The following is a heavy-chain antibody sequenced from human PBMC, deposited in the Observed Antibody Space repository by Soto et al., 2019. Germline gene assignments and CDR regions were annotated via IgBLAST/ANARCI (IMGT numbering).Heavy chain of an antibody. J-gene: IGHJ6*02. V-gene: IGHV1-18*01. CDR2: ISAYNGNT. D-gene: IGHD2-8*01. CDR1: GYTFTSYG. CDR3: ARGGIYSTTGVCSSYGMDV. Sequence: QVQLVQCGAEVKKPGASVKVSCKASGYTFTSYGISWVRQAPGQGLEWMGWISAYNGNTNFAQKFQVRVTMITDTSPSTAHMQRRSLRSADTAVYYCARGGIYSTTGVCSSYGMDVWGQATTLTVSS.